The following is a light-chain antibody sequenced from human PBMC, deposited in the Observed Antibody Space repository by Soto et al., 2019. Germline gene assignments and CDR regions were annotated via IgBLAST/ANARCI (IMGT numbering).Light chain of an antibody. Sequence: IKLTQSLSSLSASVGDRVTINCRASQGISSYLAWYQQKPGKAPKLLIYDASNLEAGVPSRFRGSGSGTDFTFTISRLQPEDIATYYCQQYENLPTFGQGARLEFK. CDR1: QGISSY. J-gene: IGKJ5*01. CDR2: DAS. CDR3: QQYENLPT. V-gene: IGKV1-33*01.